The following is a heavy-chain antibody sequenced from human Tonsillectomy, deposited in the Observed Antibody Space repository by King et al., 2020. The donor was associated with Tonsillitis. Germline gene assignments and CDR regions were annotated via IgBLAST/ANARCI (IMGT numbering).Heavy chain of an antibody. CDR1: GFTFSDYY. V-gene: IGHV3-11*06. CDR3: AREGDVLQWGFDY. D-gene: IGHD3-10*01. J-gene: IGHJ4*02. Sequence: HVQLVESGGGLVKPGGSLRLSCAASGFTFSDYYMSWIRQAPGKGLEWVSYINSSSSYTNYADSVKGRFTISRDNAKNSLYLQMNSLRAEDTAVYYCAREGDVLQWGFDYWGQGTLVTVSS. CDR2: INSSSSYT.